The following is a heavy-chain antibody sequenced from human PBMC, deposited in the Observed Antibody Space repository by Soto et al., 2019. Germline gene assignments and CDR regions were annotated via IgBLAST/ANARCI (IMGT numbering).Heavy chain of an antibody. CDR2: ISSSSSDT. J-gene: IGHJ4*02. CDR1: GFTCSSYS. CDR3: ARHHIGY. Sequence: PGGSLRLSCAASGFTCSSYSMNWVRQAPGKGLEWVSYISSSSSDTEYADSVKGRFTISRDNAKNSLYLQMNSLRVEDTAVYYCARHHIGYWGQGTLVTVSS. V-gene: IGHV3-21*05.